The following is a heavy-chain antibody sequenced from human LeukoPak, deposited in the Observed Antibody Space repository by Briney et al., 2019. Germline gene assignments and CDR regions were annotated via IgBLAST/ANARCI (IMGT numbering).Heavy chain of an antibody. CDR2: ISYDGSNK. V-gene: IGHV3-30-3*01. J-gene: IGHJ4*02. D-gene: IGHD4-17*01. Sequence: PGGSLRLSCAASGFTFSSYAMHWVRQAPGKGLEWGALISYDGSNKYYADSVKGRFTISRDNSKNTLYLRMNSLRAEDTAVYYCAKDRAPVTTTIDYWGQGTLVTVSS. CDR3: AKDRAPVTTTIDY. CDR1: GFTFSSYA.